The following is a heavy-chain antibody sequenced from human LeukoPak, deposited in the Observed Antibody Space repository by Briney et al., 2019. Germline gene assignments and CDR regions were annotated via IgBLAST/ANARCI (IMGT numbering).Heavy chain of an antibody. V-gene: IGHV4-30-2*01. J-gene: IGHJ4*02. CDR2: IYHSGST. D-gene: IGHD4-17*01. CDR1: GGSISSGGYS. CDR3: ARGSTTVTIIPYFDY. Sequence: SETLSLTCAVSGGSISSGGYSWSWIRQPPGTGLEWLGYIYHSGSTYYNPSLKSRVTISVDRSKNQFSLKLSSVTAADTAVYYCARGSTTVTIIPYFDYWGQGTLVTVSS.